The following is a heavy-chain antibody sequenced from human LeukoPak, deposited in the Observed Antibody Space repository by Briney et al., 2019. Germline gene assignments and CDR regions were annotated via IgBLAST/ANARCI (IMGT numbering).Heavy chain of an antibody. J-gene: IGHJ1*01. CDR3: AREYDYGGNRPGCFQH. D-gene: IGHD4-23*01. CDR2: IYYSGST. Sequence: SETLSLTCTVSNGSISSSSYYWGWIRQPPGKGLEWIGSIYYSGSTYYNPSLKSRVTISVDTSKNQFSLKLSSVTAEDTAVYYCAREYDYGGNRPGCFQHWGQGTLVIVSS. V-gene: IGHV4-39*07. CDR1: NGSISSSSYY.